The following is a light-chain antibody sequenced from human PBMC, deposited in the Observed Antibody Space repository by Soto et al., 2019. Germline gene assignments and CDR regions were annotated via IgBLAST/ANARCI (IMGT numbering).Light chain of an antibody. CDR3: WSYAGRRTFEV. Sequence: QSALTQPASVSGSPGQSITISCTGSSSDVGSYNLVSWYQQYPGKAPKLMIFEGNKRPSGFSNRFSASKSGNTASLTISGLQAEDEADYYCWSYAGRRTFEVFGGGTKVTVL. V-gene: IGLV2-23*03. CDR2: EGN. J-gene: IGLJ2*01. CDR1: SSDVGSYNL.